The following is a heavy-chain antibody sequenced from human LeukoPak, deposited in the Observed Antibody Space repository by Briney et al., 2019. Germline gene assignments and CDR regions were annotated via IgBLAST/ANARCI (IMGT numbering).Heavy chain of an antibody. V-gene: IGHV5-51*01. J-gene: IGHJ5*02. CDR2: IYPCDSYT. Sequence: GASREISLKGSGYRFTSHWNGWGRPMPGKGLGGMGMIYPCDSYTRYSPSFQGQVTLSADKTISTAYVQWSSLKASDTSVYYCAGQRDSWFDPWGQGTLVTVSS. D-gene: IGHD2-21*01. CDR3: AGQRDSWFDP. CDR1: GYRFTSHW.